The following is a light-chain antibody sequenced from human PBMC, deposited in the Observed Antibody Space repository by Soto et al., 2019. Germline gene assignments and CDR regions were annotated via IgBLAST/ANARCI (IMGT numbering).Light chain of an antibody. J-gene: IGLJ3*02. Sequence: QSALTQPASVSGSPGQSITISCTGTSSDVGAYNYVSWYHQHPGKVPKLMIYDVSNRPSGVSNRFSGSKSGNTASLTISGLQAEDEADYYCVSNTTGSTWVFGGGTKLTVL. CDR2: DVS. CDR3: VSNTTGSTWV. V-gene: IGLV2-14*01. CDR1: SSDVGAYNY.